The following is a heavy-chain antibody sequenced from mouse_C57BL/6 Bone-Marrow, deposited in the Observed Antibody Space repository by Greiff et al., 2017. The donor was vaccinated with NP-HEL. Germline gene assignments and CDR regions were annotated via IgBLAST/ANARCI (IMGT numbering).Heavy chain of an antibody. V-gene: IGHV14-4*01. CDR2: IDPENGDT. Sequence: EVQLQESGAELVRPGASVKLSCTASGFNIKDDYMHWVKQRPEQGLEWIGWIDPENGDTEYASKFQGKATITADTSSNTAYLQLSSLTSEDTAVYYCTLDYYGSSYDWYFDVWGTGTTVTVSS. D-gene: IGHD1-1*01. CDR1: GFNIKDDY. J-gene: IGHJ1*03. CDR3: TLDYYGSSYDWYFDV.